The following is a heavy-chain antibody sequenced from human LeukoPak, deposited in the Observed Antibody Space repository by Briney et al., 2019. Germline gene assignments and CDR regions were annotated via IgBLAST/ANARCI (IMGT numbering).Heavy chain of an antibody. V-gene: IGHV4-4*07. CDR1: GGSISSYY. Sequence: SETLSLTCTVSGGSISSYYWSWIRQPAGKGLEWIGRIYTSGSTNYNPSLKSRATMSVDTSKNQFSLKLSSVTAADTAVYYCAREVSGREPYYYYMDVWGKGTTVTVSS. D-gene: IGHD3-10*01. CDR3: AREVSGREPYYYYMDV. CDR2: IYTSGST. J-gene: IGHJ6*03.